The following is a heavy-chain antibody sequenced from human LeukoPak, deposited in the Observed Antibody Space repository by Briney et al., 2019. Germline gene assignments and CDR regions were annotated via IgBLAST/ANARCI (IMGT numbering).Heavy chain of an antibody. V-gene: IGHV3-23*01. J-gene: IGHJ4*02. D-gene: IGHD5-18*01. CDR3: AKSGGIQLWSPVGDY. Sequence: PGGSLRLSCADSGFTFSSYTMRWVRQAPGKGLEWVSAISGSGGSTYYADSVKGRFTISRDNSKNTLYLQMNSLRAEDTAVYYCAKSGGIQLWSPVGDYWGQGTLVTVSS. CDR1: GFTFSSYT. CDR2: ISGSGGST.